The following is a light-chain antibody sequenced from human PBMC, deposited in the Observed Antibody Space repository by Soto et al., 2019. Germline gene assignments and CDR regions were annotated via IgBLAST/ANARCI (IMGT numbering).Light chain of an antibody. CDR2: GNS. CDR3: QSYDSSLSGSYV. Sequence: QSVLTQPPSVSGAPGQRVTISCTGSSSNIGAGYDVHWYQQLPGTAPKLLIYGNSNRPSGVPVRFSGSKSGTSASLAITGLQAEDEADYYCQSYDSSLSGSYVFETGTKLTVL. CDR1: SSNIGAGYD. J-gene: IGLJ1*01. V-gene: IGLV1-40*01.